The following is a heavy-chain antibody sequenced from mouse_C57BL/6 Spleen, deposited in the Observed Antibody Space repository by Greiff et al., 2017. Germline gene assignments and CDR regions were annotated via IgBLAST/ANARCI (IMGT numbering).Heavy chain of an antibody. CDR1: GYTFTSYW. CDR2: INPSNGGT. V-gene: IGHV1-53*01. Sequence: QVQLQQPGPELVKPGASVKLSCKASGYTFTSYWMHWVKQRPGQGLEWIGNINPSNGGTNYNAKFKSKATMTVDKSYSTAYMQLSSLTSDDSAVXYCARRGYGNSRKGYAMDYWGQGTSVTVSS. D-gene: IGHD1-1*01. CDR3: ARRGYGNSRKGYAMDY. J-gene: IGHJ4*01.